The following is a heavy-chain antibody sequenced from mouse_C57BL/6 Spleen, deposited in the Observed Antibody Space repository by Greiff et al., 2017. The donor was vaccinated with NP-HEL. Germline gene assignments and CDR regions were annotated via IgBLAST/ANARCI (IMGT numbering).Heavy chain of an antibody. J-gene: IGHJ4*01. CDR1: GFTFTDYY. D-gene: IGHD1-1*02. V-gene: IGHV7-3*01. CDR3: ARSEWYYYAMDY. Sequence: EVNLVESGGGLVQPGGSLSLSCAASGFTFTDYYMSWVRQPPGKALEWLGFIRHKANGYTTEYSSSVKGRFTISRDNSQSILYLQMNALGAEDSATYYCARSEWYYYAMDYWGQGTSVTVSS. CDR2: IRHKANGYTT.